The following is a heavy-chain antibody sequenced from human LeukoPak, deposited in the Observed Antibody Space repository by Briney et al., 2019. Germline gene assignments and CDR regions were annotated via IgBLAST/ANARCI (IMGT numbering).Heavy chain of an antibody. J-gene: IGHJ4*02. V-gene: IGHV3-48*03. D-gene: IGHD6-19*01. CDR1: GFTFRNYE. CDR2: ISSSAVII. CDR3: ARVSGSGWHLDY. Sequence: GGSLRLSCAPSGFTFRNYEMNWVRPAPGRGRECVSLISSSAVIIYYADSVQGRFTISRDNAQNSLYLQFNSLRVEDTAVYYCARVSGSGWHLDYWGQGSLVTVSS.